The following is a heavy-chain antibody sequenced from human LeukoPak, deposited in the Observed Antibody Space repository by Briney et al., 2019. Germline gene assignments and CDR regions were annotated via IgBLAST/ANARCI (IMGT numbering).Heavy chain of an antibody. CDR2: INPNSGGT. CDR1: GYTFTGYY. Sequence: ASVKVSRKASGYTFTGYYMHWVRQAPGQGLEWMGWINPNSGGTNYAQKFQSRVTMTRDTSISTAYMELSRLRSDDTAVYYCARTPYYDFWSGYYSASFDPWGQGTLVTVSS. CDR3: ARTPYYDFWSGYYSASFDP. D-gene: IGHD3-3*01. J-gene: IGHJ5*02. V-gene: IGHV1-2*02.